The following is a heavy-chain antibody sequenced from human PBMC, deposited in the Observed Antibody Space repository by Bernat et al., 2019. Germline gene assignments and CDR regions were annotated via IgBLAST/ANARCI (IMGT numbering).Heavy chain of an antibody. Sequence: EVQLVESGGGLVKPGGSLRLSCAASGFTFSSYSMNWVRQAPGKGLEWVSYISSSSSYIYYADSVKGRFTISRDNAKNSLYLQMNSLRAEDTAVYYCARDLAMVTRYNWFDPWGQGTLVTVSS. CDR2: ISSSSSYI. V-gene: IGHV3-21*05. J-gene: IGHJ5*02. D-gene: IGHD4-17*01. CDR1: GFTFSSYS. CDR3: ARDLAMVTRYNWFDP.